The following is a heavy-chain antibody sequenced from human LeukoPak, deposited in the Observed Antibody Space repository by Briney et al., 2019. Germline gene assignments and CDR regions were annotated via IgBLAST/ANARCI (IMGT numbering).Heavy chain of an antibody. CDR1: GYTFSSHA. V-gene: IGHV1-18*01. CDR3: ARGVGIAAAAYCFDY. D-gene: IGHD6-13*01. CDR2: VSAYNGNT. Sequence: ASVKVSCKTSGYTFSSHAISWVRQAPGQGLEWMGWVSAYNGNTNYAQKLQGRVTMTTDTSTSTAYMELRSLRSDDTAVYYCARGVGIAAAAYCFDYWGQGTLVTVSS. J-gene: IGHJ4*02.